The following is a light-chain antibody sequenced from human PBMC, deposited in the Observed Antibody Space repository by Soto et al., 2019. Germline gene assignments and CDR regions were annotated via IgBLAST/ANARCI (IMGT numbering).Light chain of an antibody. V-gene: IGLV2-14*01. CDR2: EVS. J-gene: IGLJ1*01. CDR3: SSYTSSSTLSYV. CDR1: SSDVGGYNY. Sequence: VLTQPASVSGSPGQSITISCTGTSSDVGGYNYVSWYQQHPGKAPKLMIYEVSNRPSGVSNRFSGSKSGNTASLTISGLQAEDEADYYCSSYTSSSTLSYVFGTGTKVTVL.